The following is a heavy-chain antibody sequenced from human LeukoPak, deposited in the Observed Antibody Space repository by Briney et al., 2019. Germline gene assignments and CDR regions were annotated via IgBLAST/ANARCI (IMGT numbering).Heavy chain of an antibody. V-gene: IGHV3-7*01. D-gene: IGHD2/OR15-2a*01. CDR1: GFSTHYW. CDR2: IDRDGRVQ. CDR3: TGGSDKVLSGEYYYYMDV. Sequence: PGRSLRLSCTASGFSTHYWLNWVRQSPGKGLGGVAKIDRDGRVQNYVDAVAGRFTISRDSAKNSLALHMHRLRAEDTAVYYWTGGSDKVLSGEYYYYMDVWGTGTTVTVSS. J-gene: IGHJ6*03.